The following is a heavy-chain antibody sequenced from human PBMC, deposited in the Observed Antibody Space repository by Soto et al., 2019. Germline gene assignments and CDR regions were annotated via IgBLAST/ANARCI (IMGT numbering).Heavy chain of an antibody. D-gene: IGHD3-22*01. Sequence: DVQLLESGGGLVQPGGSLRLSCAASGFTFSTYAMSWVRQAPVKGLEWVSVIRDSGGSTKYADSVKGRFTISRDNSENTLYLQMNSLRAEDTAVYHCAKKKSPIVVLIADAFDMWGQGTMVTVSS. V-gene: IGHV3-23*01. J-gene: IGHJ3*02. CDR1: GFTFSTYA. CDR3: AKKKSPIVVLIADAFDM. CDR2: IRDSGGST.